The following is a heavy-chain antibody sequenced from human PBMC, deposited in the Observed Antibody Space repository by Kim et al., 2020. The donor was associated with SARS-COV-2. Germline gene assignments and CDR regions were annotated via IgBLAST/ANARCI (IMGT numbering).Heavy chain of an antibody. CDR1: GYSFTSYW. Sequence: GESLKISCKGSGYSFTSYWIGWVRQMPGKGLEWMGIIYPGDSDTRYSPSFQGQVTISADKSISTAYLQWSSLKASDTAMYYCAREVNTYYYDSSGRAPFDYWGQGTLVTVSS. CDR3: AREVNTYYYDSSGRAPFDY. D-gene: IGHD3-22*01. J-gene: IGHJ4*02. CDR2: IYPGDSDT. V-gene: IGHV5-51*01.